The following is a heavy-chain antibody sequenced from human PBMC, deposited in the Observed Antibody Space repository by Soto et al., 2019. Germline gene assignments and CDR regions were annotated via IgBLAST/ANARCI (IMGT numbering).Heavy chain of an antibody. Sequence: ASVKVSCKASGGTFSTYGMNWVRLAPGQGLEWMGGIIPKFGTTNYAQKLQGRVTMTTDTSTSTAYMELRSLRSDDTAVYYCAREGVYYFDYWGQGTLVTVSS. V-gene: IGHV1-18*01. D-gene: IGHD2-8*01. CDR1: GGTFSTYG. J-gene: IGHJ4*02. CDR3: AREGVYYFDY. CDR2: IIPKFGTT.